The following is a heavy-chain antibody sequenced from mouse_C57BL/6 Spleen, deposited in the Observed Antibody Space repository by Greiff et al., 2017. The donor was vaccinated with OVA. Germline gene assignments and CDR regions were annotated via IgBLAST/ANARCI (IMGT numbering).Heavy chain of an antibody. D-gene: IGHD1-3*01. CDR1: GYTFTSYW. CDR3: ARSGAFDLHYYAMDY. V-gene: IGHV1-64*01. CDR2: IHPNSGST. Sequence: QVQLQQSGAELVKPGASVKLSCKASGYTFTSYWMHWVKQRPGQGLEWIGMIHPNSGSTNYNEKFKSKATLTVDKSSSTAYMQLSSLTSEDSAVYYCARSGAFDLHYYAMDYWGQGTSVTVSS. J-gene: IGHJ4*01.